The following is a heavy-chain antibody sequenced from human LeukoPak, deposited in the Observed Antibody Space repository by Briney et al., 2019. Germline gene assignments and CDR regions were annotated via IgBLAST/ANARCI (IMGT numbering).Heavy chain of an antibody. D-gene: IGHD5-12*01. J-gene: IGHJ4*02. CDR1: GGSISGGSHH. CDR3: VRHDGRGGATMGSLDS. CDR2: LYLSRAT. V-gene: IGHV4-39*01. Sequence: PSETLSLTCTVSGGSISGGSHHWGWFRQSPGKGLEWIGSLYLSRATYYNPSLNSRVTISVDTSKNQFSLQLNSVTAADTAVYYCVRHDGRGGATMGSLDSWGQGSLVTVSS.